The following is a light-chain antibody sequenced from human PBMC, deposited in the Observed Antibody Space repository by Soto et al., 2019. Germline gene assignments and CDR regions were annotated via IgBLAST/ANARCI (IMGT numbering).Light chain of an antibody. Sequence: QPASVSESPGQSITISCTGTSSDVGASDYVSWYQQHPGKAPQLIIYEISNRPSGVSNRFSGSKSGNTASLTISGLQAEDESDYYCSSYTTSHTLVFGGGTQLTVL. V-gene: IGLV2-14*01. CDR2: EIS. CDR1: SSDVGASDY. CDR3: SSYTTSHTLV. J-gene: IGLJ2*01.